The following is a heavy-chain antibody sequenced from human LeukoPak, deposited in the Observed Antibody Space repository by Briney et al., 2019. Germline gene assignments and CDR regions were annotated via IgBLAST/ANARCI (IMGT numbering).Heavy chain of an antibody. Sequence: SETLSLTCTVSGGSISSYYWSWIRQPPGKGLEWIGYIYYSGSTNYNPSLKSRVTISVDTSKNQFSLKPSSVTAADTAVYYCARDRGGYHGMDVWGQGTTVTVSS. CDR2: IYYSGST. CDR1: GGSISSYY. D-gene: IGHD3-10*01. CDR3: ARDRGGYHGMDV. V-gene: IGHV4-59*01. J-gene: IGHJ6*02.